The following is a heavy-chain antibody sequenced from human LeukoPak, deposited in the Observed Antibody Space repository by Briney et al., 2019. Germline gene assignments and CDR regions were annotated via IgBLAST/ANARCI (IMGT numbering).Heavy chain of an antibody. CDR2: INPSGGST. Sequence: GASVTVSCTASGYTFTSYYMHWVRQAPGQGLEWMGIINPSGGSTSYAQKFQGRVTMTRDTSTSTVYMELSSLRSEDTAVYYCAREGNRGYSYGPRYYYYGMDVWGQGTTVTVSS. CDR3: AREGNRGYSYGPRYYYYGMDV. D-gene: IGHD5-18*01. V-gene: IGHV1-46*01. CDR1: GYTFTSYY. J-gene: IGHJ6*02.